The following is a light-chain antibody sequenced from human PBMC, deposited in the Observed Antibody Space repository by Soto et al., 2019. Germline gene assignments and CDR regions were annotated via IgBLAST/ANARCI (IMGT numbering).Light chain of an antibody. CDR2: GAS. CDR3: QQYETSPRT. CDR1: QSVTSSY. V-gene: IGKV3-20*01. Sequence: EIVLTQSAGTLSLSPGERATLSCRASQSVTSSYLAWFQQTPGQAPRLLIYGASSRATGIPDRFSGSGSGTDFTLTISRLEPGDFAVYYCQQYETSPRTFGQGTKVEMK. J-gene: IGKJ1*01.